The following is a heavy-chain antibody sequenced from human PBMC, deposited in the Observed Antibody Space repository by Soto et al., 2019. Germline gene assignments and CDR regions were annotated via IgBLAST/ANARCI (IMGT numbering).Heavy chain of an antibody. V-gene: IGHV3-66*01. CDR3: ARLGGSGSYTIDY. J-gene: IGHJ4*01. D-gene: IGHD3-10*01. Sequence: GGSLRLSCAAAGFSVSTSHISWVRQAPGKGLEWVSVIYSGGATHYAVSVKGRFTISRDNSKSTLYLQMNSLRAEDTAVYYCARLGGSGSYTIDYCCQGTLVTVSS. CDR1: GFSVSTSH. CDR2: IYSGGAT.